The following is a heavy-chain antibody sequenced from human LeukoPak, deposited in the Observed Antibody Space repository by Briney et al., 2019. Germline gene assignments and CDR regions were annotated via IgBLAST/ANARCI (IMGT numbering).Heavy chain of an antibody. CDR3: ATVQRGLHWYFDL. CDR2: ISESSSST. J-gene: IGHJ2*01. Sequence: PGGSLRLSCAASGFPFSSYAMSWVRQAPGKGLEWVSAISESSSSTYYADSVKGRFTISRDNSKNTEYLQMNGLRAEDTAVYYCATVQRGLHWYFDLWGRGTLVTVSS. D-gene: IGHD4-11*01. V-gene: IGHV3-23*01. CDR1: GFPFSSYA.